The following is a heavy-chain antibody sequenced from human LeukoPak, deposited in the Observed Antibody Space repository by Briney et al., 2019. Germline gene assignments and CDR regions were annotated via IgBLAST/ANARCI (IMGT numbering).Heavy chain of an antibody. V-gene: IGHV4-39*01. J-gene: IGHJ6*02. D-gene: IGHD6-19*01. CDR1: GGSIDSSSYY. Sequence: SETLSLICTVSGGSIDSSSYYWGWIRQPPGKGLEWIGSIYYTGNTYYKPSLESRVTISVDTSKNQFSLKLSSVTAADTAVYYCARGGVSSGWAYYYYYYAMDVCGQGITVTVSS. CDR2: IYYTGNT. CDR3: ARGGVSSGWAYYYYYYAMDV.